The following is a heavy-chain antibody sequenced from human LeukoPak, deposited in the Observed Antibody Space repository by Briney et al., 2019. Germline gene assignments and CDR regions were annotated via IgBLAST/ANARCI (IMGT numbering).Heavy chain of an antibody. V-gene: IGHV4-59*01. CDR1: GASISSYY. CDR3: ALVTIFGVVKF. CDR2: FFSGNT. J-gene: IGHJ4*02. D-gene: IGHD3-3*02. Sequence: TASETLSLTCSVSGASISSYYCSWIRQSPGKGLEWIGYFFSGNTNYNPSLKSRVNVSVDTSKNQFSLKVDSVTAADTAVYYCALVTIFGVVKFWGQGTLVAVSS.